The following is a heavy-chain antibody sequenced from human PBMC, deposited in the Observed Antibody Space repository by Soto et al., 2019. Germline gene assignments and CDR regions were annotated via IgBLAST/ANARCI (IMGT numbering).Heavy chain of an antibody. CDR2: IYSAGST. Sequence: EVQMVETGGGLIQPGGSLRLSCAASGFTVNNNYMSWVRQAPGKGLEWVSLIYSAGSTYYADSVKGRFTISRDNSKNTLYLQMNSLRAEDTAVYYCTRQNDAFDMWGQGTMVTVSS. CDR1: GFTVNNNY. V-gene: IGHV3-53*02. CDR3: TRQNDAFDM. J-gene: IGHJ3*02.